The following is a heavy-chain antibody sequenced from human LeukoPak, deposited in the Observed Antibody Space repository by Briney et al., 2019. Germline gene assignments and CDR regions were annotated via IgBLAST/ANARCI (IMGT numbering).Heavy chain of an antibody. V-gene: IGHV2-5*02. Sequence: SGPTLVNPTQTLTLTCTFSGFSLSTTGVGVGWIRQPPGKAREWLALIYWDDDKRYRASLKNRLTITKDTSKNQVVLTMTNMDPVDTATYYCAHSSKVIRAFFFDYWGRGTLVTVSS. D-gene: IGHD3-22*01. CDR2: IYWDDDK. CDR3: AHSSKVIRAFFFDY. CDR1: GFSLSTTGVG. J-gene: IGHJ4*02.